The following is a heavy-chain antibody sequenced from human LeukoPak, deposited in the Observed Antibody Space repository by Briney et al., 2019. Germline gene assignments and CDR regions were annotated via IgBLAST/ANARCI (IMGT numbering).Heavy chain of an antibody. V-gene: IGHV3-21*04. CDR1: GFSFSSYN. Sequence: GGSLRLSCEAPGFSFSSYNMDWGRQTPGKGLEWISSITTSSSYTFYADSVKGRFTISRDNARNSLYLQMNSLRAEDTAVYYCARDRRYYYDSSGTLDYWGQGTLVTVSS. CDR2: ITTSSSYT. CDR3: ARDRRYYYDSSGTLDY. J-gene: IGHJ4*02. D-gene: IGHD3-22*01.